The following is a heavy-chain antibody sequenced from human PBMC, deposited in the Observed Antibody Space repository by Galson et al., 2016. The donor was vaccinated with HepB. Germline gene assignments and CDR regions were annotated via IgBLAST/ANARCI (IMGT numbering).Heavy chain of an antibody. CDR3: ARRGYNGYDSLSPPYYYYYYGLDV. D-gene: IGHD5-12*01. Sequence: SLRLSCAASGFTFSSYSMNWVRQAPERGLEWVSYISSSSTSIYYADSVKGRFTISRDNAKKSLYLQMNSLRDDDTAVYFCARRGYNGYDSLSPPYYYYYYGLDVWGQGTTVTVSS. CDR2: ISSSSTSI. V-gene: IGHV3-48*02. CDR1: GFTFSSYS. J-gene: IGHJ6*02.